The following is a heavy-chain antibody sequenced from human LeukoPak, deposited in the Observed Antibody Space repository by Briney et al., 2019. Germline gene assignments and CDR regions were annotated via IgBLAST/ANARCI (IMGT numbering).Heavy chain of an antibody. CDR2: IRSKAYGGTT. D-gene: IGHD1-26*01. CDR1: GFTFGDYA. CDR3: TSDEAEDTSY. J-gene: IGHJ4*02. Sequence: QAGGSLRLSCTASGFTFGDYAMSWVRQAPGKGLEWVGFIRSKAYGGTTEYAASVKGRFTISRDDSKSIVYLQMNSLKTEDTAVYYCTSDEAEDTSYWGQGTLVTVSS. V-gene: IGHV3-49*04.